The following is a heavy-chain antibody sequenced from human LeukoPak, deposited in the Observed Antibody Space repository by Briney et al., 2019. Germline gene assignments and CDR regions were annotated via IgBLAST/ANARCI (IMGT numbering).Heavy chain of an antibody. V-gene: IGHV4-34*01. CDR1: GGSFSGYY. D-gene: IGHD6-25*01. Sequence: SGTLSLTCAVYGGSFSGYYWSWIRQPPGKGLEWIGEINHSGSTNYNPSLKSRVTISVDTSKNQFSLKLSSVTAADTAVYYCARANPAVGYDYWGQGTLVTVSS. CDR3: ARANPAVGYDY. J-gene: IGHJ4*02. CDR2: INHSGST.